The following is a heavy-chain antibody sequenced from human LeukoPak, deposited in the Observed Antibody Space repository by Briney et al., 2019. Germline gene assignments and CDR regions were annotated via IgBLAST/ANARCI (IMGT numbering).Heavy chain of an antibody. Sequence: GGSLRLSCAASGFTFSSYAMHWVRQAPGKGLEWVAVISYDGSNKYYADSVKGRFTISRDNSKNTLYLQMNSLRAEDTAVYYCAREGAGNWFDPWGRGTLVTVSS. CDR2: ISYDGSNK. J-gene: IGHJ5*02. D-gene: IGHD1-26*01. CDR1: GFTFSSYA. CDR3: AREGAGNWFDP. V-gene: IGHV3-30-3*01.